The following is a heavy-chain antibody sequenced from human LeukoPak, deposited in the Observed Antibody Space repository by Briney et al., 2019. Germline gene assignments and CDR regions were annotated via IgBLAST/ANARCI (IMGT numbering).Heavy chain of an antibody. CDR2: IYTSGST. J-gene: IGHJ5*02. V-gene: IGHV4-39*07. CDR1: GGSISSSSYY. CDR3: ARDRGSSSWYPNWFDP. Sequence: SETLSLTCTVSGGSISSSSYYWGWIRQPPGKGLEWIGRIYTSGSTNYNPSLKSRVTMSVDTSKNQFSLKLSSVTAADTAAYYCARDRGSSSWYPNWFDPWGQGTLVTVSS. D-gene: IGHD6-13*01.